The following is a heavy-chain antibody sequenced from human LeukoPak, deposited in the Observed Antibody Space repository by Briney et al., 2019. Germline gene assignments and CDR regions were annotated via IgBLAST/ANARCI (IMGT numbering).Heavy chain of an antibody. Sequence: ASVKVSCKASGYTFTSYDINWVRQATGQGLEWMGWISAYNGNTNYAQKLQGRVTMTTDTSTSTAYMELRSLRSDDTAVYYCARLAVGDAFDIWGQGTMVTVSS. CDR2: ISAYNGNT. V-gene: IGHV1-18*01. J-gene: IGHJ3*02. CDR1: GYTFTSYD. CDR3: ARLAVGDAFDI. D-gene: IGHD6-19*01.